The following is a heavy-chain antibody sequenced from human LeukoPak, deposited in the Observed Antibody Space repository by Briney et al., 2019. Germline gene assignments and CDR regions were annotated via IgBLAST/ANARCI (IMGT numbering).Heavy chain of an antibody. Sequence: ASVKVSCKASGGTFTNYAFNWVRQAPGQGLEWMGRIIPIFDSAHYAQRFQGRITITTDESSTTAYMTLSSLTSDDTAVYYCASQDASIYSESSTSPTYSDWGQGTLVTASS. V-gene: IGHV1-69*05. D-gene: IGHD3-22*01. CDR1: GGTFTNYA. CDR3: ASQDASIYSESSTSPTYSD. CDR2: IIPIFDSA. J-gene: IGHJ4*02.